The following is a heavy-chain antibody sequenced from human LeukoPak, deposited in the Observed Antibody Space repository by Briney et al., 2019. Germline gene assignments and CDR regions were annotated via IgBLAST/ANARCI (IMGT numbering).Heavy chain of an antibody. J-gene: IGHJ6*03. D-gene: IGHD3/OR15-3a*01. CDR2: ISSSGSTI. CDR3: ERDGWFLDPWDYYYYYMDV. V-gene: IGHV3-48*03. CDR1: GFTFSSYE. Sequence: PGGSLRLSCAASGFTFSSYEMNWVRQAPGKGLEWVSYISSSGSTIYYADSVKGRFTISRDNAKNSLYLQMNSLRAEDTAVYYCERDGWFLDPWDYYYYYMDVWGKGTTVTVSS.